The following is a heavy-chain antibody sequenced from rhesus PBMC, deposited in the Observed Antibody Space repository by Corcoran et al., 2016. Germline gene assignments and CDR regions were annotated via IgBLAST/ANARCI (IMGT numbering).Heavy chain of an antibody. J-gene: IGHJ5-2*02. CDR3: AKALYGSSLNSLDV. V-gene: IGHV3S5*01. D-gene: IGHD4-29*01. CDR2: ISYTGGST. Sequence: EVQLVETGGGLVQPGGSLSLSCAASGFTFSTYGMSWVRQSPGQGLEWVSGISYTGGSTYYADSMKGRFTISRDNSRNTLSLQMNSLRAEDTAVYYCAKALYGSSLNSLDVWGRGVLVTVSS. CDR1: GFTFSTYG.